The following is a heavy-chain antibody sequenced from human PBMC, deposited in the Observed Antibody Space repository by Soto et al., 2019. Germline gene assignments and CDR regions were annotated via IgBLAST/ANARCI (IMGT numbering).Heavy chain of an antibody. Sequence: QVQLVQSGAEVKKPGSSVKVPCKASGGTFSSYIISWVRQAPGQGLEWMGRVIPILGIANYAQKFQGRVTITADKSTSTAYMELSSLRSEDTAVYYGARFPQTAIVGAAYFDYWGQGTLVTVSS. J-gene: IGHJ4*02. V-gene: IGHV1-69*02. CDR3: ARFPQTAIVGAAYFDY. D-gene: IGHD1-26*01. CDR1: GGTFSSYI. CDR2: VIPILGIA.